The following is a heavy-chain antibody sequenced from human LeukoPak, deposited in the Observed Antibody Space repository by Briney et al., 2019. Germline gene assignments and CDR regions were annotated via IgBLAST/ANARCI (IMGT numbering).Heavy chain of an antibody. V-gene: IGHV4-30-2*01. Sequence: SETLSLTCTVSGGSISSGGYYWSWIRQPPGKGLEWIGYIYHSGSTYYNPSLKSRVTISVDRSKNQFSLKLSSVTAADTAVYYCARGGITIFGVVKSVDYWGQGTLVTVSS. J-gene: IGHJ4*02. D-gene: IGHD3-3*01. CDR1: GGSISSGGYY. CDR2: IYHSGST. CDR3: ARGGITIFGVVKSVDY.